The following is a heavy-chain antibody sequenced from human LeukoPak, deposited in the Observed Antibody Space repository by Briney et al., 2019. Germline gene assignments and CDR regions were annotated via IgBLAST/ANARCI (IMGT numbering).Heavy chain of an antibody. D-gene: IGHD2-21*02. CDR3: ARGRHIVVVTATEY. CDR2: INHSGST. CDR1: GSSISNYY. J-gene: IGHJ4*02. V-gene: IGHV4-34*01. Sequence: SETLSLTCTVSGSSISNYYWSWIRQPPGKGLEWIGEINHSGSTNYNPSLKSRVTIPVDTSKNQFSLKLSSVTAADTAVYYCARGRHIVVVTATEYWGQGTLVTVSS.